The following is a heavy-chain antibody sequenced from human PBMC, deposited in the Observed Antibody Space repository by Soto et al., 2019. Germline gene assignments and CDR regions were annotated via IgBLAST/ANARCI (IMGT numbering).Heavy chain of an antibody. CDR2: ISAYNGNT. CDR1: GYTFTSYG. CDR3: ARACSGGSCYGDYYGMDG. J-gene: IGHJ6*02. Sequence: ASVKVSCKASGYTFTSYGISWVRQAPGQGLEWMGWISAYNGNTNYAQKLQGRVTMTTDTSTSTAYMELRSLRSDDTAVYYCARACSGGSCYGDYYGMDGWGQGNTVTVSS. V-gene: IGHV1-18*01. D-gene: IGHD2-15*01.